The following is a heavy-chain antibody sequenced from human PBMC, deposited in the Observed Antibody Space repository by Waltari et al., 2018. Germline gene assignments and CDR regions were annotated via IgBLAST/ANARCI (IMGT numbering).Heavy chain of an antibody. CDR3: ARHVPTVTTFPPVWLFDY. J-gene: IGHJ4*02. Sequence: QVQLQESGPGLVKPSETLSLTCTVSGGSISSYYWTWIRHPPGKGLEWIGYIYYSGSTNYNPSLKSRVTISVDTSKNQFSLKLSSVTAADTAVYYCARHVPTVTTFPPVWLFDYWGQGTLVTVSS. V-gene: IGHV4-59*01. D-gene: IGHD4-17*01. CDR2: IYYSGST. CDR1: GGSISSYY.